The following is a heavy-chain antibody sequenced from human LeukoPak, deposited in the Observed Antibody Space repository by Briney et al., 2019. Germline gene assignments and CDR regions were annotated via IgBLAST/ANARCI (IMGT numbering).Heavy chain of an antibody. CDR3: AKTSYDSSGYYYFDY. D-gene: IGHD3-22*01. Sequence: GGSLRLSCAASGFTFSSYAMSWVRQAPGKGLEWVSAISGSGGSTYYADSVKGRFTISRDNSKNTLYMQMHSLRAEVTAVYYCAKTSYDSSGYYYFDYWGQGTLVTVSS. J-gene: IGHJ4*02. V-gene: IGHV3-23*01. CDR2: ISGSGGST. CDR1: GFTFSSYA.